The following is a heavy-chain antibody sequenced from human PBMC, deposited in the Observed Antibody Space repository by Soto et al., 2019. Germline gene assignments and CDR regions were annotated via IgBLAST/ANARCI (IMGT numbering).Heavy chain of an antibody. D-gene: IGHD3-22*01. Sequence: GASQKIPCKGSGYSFTSYWISWVHQMPGTGLERMGRIDPSDSYTNSSPSFQGHVTISADKSISTAYLQWSSLKASDTAMYYCARSDYTGYYDSSGSRFDYWGQGPLGTVAS. J-gene: IGHJ4*02. CDR1: GYSFTSYW. CDR3: ARSDYTGYYDSSGSRFDY. CDR2: IDPSDSYT. V-gene: IGHV5-10-1*01.